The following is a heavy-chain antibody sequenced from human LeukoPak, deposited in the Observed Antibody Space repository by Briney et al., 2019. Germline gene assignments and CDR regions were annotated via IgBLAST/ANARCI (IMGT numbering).Heavy chain of an antibody. V-gene: IGHV3-30*02. D-gene: IGHD5-12*01. J-gene: IGHJ4*02. CDR1: GFMFNSYG. CDR3: AKDRRGFSGYGIHY. Sequence: GGSLRLSCVASGFMFNSYGMHWVRQAPGKGLEWVALTRLDGSNTSNADSVKGRFIISRDNSKNTLYLQMSSLRVEDTAVYYCAKDRRGFSGYGIHYWGQGILVTVSS. CDR2: TRLDGSNT.